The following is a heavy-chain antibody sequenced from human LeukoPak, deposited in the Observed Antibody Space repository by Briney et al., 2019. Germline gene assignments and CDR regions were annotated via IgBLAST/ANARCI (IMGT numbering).Heavy chain of an antibody. CDR1: GYSFTSYW. CDR3: AAHIASDAFDI. Sequence: GESLKISCKGSGYSFTSYWIGWVRPMPGKGLEWMGVIYPGDSDTRYSPSFQGQVTISADKSISTAYLQWSSLKASDTATYYCAAHIASDAFDIWGQGTMVTVSS. J-gene: IGHJ3*02. V-gene: IGHV5-51*01. CDR2: IYPGDSDT. D-gene: IGHD6-13*01.